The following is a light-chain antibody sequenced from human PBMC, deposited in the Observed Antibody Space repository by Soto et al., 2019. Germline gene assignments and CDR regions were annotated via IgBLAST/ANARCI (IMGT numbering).Light chain of an antibody. CDR1: QSVSSN. CDR3: QQYNNWPFT. V-gene: IGKV3-15*01. Sequence: EIVMTQSPATLSVSPGERATLSCRASQSVSSNLAGYQQKPGQAPRLLIYGASTRASGIPARFSGSGSGTEFTLTISSLQSGDFAVYYCQQYNNWPFTFGPGTKVDIK. J-gene: IGKJ3*01. CDR2: GAS.